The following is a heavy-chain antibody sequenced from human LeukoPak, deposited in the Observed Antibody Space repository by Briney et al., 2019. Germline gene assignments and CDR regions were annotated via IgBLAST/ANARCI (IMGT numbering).Heavy chain of an antibody. J-gene: IGHJ4*02. Sequence: GGSLRLSCAASGFTFSSYAMSWVRQAPGKGLEWVSAIRGSGGSTYYADSVKGRFTISRDNSKNTLYMQMNSLRAEDTAVYYCAKDGSSWYVDYFDDWGQGTLVTVSS. CDR1: GFTFSSYA. CDR3: AKDGSSWYVDYFDD. V-gene: IGHV3-23*01. CDR2: IRGSGGST. D-gene: IGHD6-13*01.